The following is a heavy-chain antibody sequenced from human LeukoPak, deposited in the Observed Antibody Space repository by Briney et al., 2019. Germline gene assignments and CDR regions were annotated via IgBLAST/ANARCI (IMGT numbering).Heavy chain of an antibody. CDR1: GDSISNYY. V-gene: IGHV4-59*08. Sequence: SETLSLTCTVSGDSISNYYWSWIRQPPGKRLQWIGYMYYSGSTNYNPSLKSRVSTSMDTSKNQLSLKLTSVTAADTAVYYCAGAKKGVAGFFDKWGQGTLVTVSS. D-gene: IGHD6-19*01. CDR3: AGAKKGVAGFFDK. CDR2: MYYSGST. J-gene: IGHJ4*02.